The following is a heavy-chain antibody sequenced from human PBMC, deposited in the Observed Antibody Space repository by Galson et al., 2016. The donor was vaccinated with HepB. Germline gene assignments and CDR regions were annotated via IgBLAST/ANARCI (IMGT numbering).Heavy chain of an antibody. CDR2: ICDGGSA. Sequence: SLRLSCAASGFTVSSNCMSWVRQAPGKGLEWVSLICDGGSAYYTDSVKARFTISRDNGKNSLYLQMSSLRVENAGVYYCARRLDTQRRIAGWGWGMDVWGQGTTVTVST. D-gene: IGHD6-19*01. CDR1: GFTVSSNC. J-gene: IGHJ6*01. V-gene: IGHV3-66*04. CDR3: ARRLDTQRRIAGWGWGMDV.